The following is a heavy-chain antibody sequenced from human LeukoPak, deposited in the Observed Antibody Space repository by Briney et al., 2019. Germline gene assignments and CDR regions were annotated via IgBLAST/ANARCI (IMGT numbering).Heavy chain of an antibody. CDR1: SYTFPSYG. J-gene: IGHJ4*02. V-gene: IGHV1-18*04. Sequence: ASVKVSCKASSYTFPSYGISWVRQAPGQGLEWMGWITAYNGDTNYAQKFQGRVTMTTDTSTSTAYMELRSLRSDDTAVYYCATERTGISHEHWGQGTLVTVSS. D-gene: IGHD1-14*01. CDR2: ITAYNGDT. CDR3: ATERTGISHEH.